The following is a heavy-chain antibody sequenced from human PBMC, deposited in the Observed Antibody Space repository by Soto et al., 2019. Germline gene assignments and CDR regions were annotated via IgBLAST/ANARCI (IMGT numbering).Heavy chain of an antibody. CDR3: ARGKWITSDWGPTRENYYEMDV. Sequence: ASVKVSCKASGYTFTSYDINWVRQATGQGLEWMGWMNPNSGNTGYAQKFQGRLTIAADASTSTVYMELSSLSSEDTAVYYCARGKWITSDWGPTRENYYEMDVWGQGTTVTVSS. V-gene: IGHV1-8*01. D-gene: IGHD7-27*01. CDR1: GYTFTSYD. CDR2: MNPNSGNT. J-gene: IGHJ6*02.